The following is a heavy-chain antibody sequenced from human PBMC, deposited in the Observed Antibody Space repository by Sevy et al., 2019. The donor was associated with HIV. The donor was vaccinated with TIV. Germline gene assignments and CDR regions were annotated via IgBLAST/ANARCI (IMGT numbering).Heavy chain of an antibody. D-gene: IGHD3-22*01. J-gene: IGHJ5*02. CDR2: INHSGST. Sequence: ETLSLTCAVYGGSFSGYYWSWIRQPPGKGLEWIGEINHSGSTNYNPSLKSRVTISVDTSKNQFSLKLSSVTAADTAVYYCARGPDYYDSSGYDPWFDPWGQGTLVTVSS. CDR1: GGSFSGYY. CDR3: ARGPDYYDSSGYDPWFDP. V-gene: IGHV4-34*01.